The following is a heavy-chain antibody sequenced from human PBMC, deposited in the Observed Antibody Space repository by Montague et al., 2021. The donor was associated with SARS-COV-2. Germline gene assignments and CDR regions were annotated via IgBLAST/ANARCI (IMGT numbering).Heavy chain of an antibody. D-gene: IGHD5-18*01. Sequence: SETLSLTCTVSGGSISNSIYYWGWIRQPPGKGLEWIGRIYYTGSTYYNPSLKSRVTISMNTSNNQFFLKLTSATAADTAAYYCARPGRGYSYGLDAFEVWGQGTMVTVSS. CDR2: IYYTGST. J-gene: IGHJ3*01. V-gene: IGHV4-39*01. CDR3: ARPGRGYSYGLDAFEV. CDR1: GGSISNSIYY.